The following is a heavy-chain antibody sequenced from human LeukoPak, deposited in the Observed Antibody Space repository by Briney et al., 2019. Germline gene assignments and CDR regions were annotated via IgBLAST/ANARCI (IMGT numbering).Heavy chain of an antibody. CDR1: GYTFSSYY. CDR3: ARRPLDSYGYDY. D-gene: IGHD5-18*01. CDR2: INPSGSST. V-gene: IGHV1-46*04. J-gene: IGHJ4*02. Sequence: ASVKVSCKASGYTFSSYYMHWARQAPGQGLEWVGIINPSGSSTTYAQKLQGRVTLTRDTSTSTLYMELSSLRSEDTAVYYCARRPLDSYGYDYWGQGTLVTVSS.